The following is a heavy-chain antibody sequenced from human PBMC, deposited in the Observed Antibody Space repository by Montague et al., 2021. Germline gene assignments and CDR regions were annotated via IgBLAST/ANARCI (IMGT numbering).Heavy chain of an antibody. CDR3: AKTSDYSVHDILDFGETPKWSDP. V-gene: IGHV3-23*03. D-gene: IGHD3-9*01. CDR2: IYSNRSAT. Sequence: SLSLSCAASGFTFSNYSMNWVRQAPGKGLEWVSVIYSNRSATFYKDSVEGRFTISRDNSKDTLYLQMSSLRSEDTAVYYCAKTSDYSVHDILDFGETPKWSDPWGRGTLVTVSS. J-gene: IGHJ5*02. CDR1: GFTFSNYS.